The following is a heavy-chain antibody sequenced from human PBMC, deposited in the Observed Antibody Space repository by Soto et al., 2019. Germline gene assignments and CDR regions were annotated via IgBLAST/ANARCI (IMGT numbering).Heavy chain of an antibody. D-gene: IGHD4-17*01. CDR3: ARARDYDYHYSGMDV. CDR1: GFTFSSHE. CDR2: ISVVGCTK. Sequence: EVQLVESGGGLVQPGGSLTRSCVASGFTFSSHEMKWVRQAPGKGLEGDSYISVVGCTKYYADSVKGRFTISRDNAKNSLYLQMKSLRAEDTAVYYCARARDYDYHYSGMDVWGQGTTVTVSS. V-gene: IGHV3-48*03. J-gene: IGHJ6*02.